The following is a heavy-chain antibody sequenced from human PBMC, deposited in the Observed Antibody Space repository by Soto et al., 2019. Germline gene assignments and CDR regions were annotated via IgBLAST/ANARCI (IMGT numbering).Heavy chain of an antibody. CDR1: GGSISSGDYY. Sequence: QVQLQESGPGLVKPSQTLSLTCTVSGGSISSGDYYWSWIRQPPGKGLEWIGYIYYSGSTYYNPSLQSRVTISVDTSKNQFSLKLSSVTAADTAVYYCARVNLELLSGIDYWGQGTLVTVSS. CDR2: IYYSGST. J-gene: IGHJ4*02. V-gene: IGHV4-30-4*01. CDR3: ARVNLELLSGIDY. D-gene: IGHD2-2*01.